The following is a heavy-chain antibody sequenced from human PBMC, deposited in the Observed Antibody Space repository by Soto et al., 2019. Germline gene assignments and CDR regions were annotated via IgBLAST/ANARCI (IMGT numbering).Heavy chain of an antibody. J-gene: IGHJ4*02. D-gene: IGHD2-15*01. CDR1: GFTFSNNG. CDR3: SMDLYGGSSRFAY. V-gene: IGHV3-30*03. CDR2: ISSDGSKK. Sequence: QVQLVESGGGVVQPGRSLRLSCVASGFTFSNNGIHWVRQAPGKGLEWVAVISSDGSKKYYADTVKGRFTISRENSKNTLYLQMNILRAEDTAVYYCSMDLYGGSSRFAYGGQGTLFTVSP.